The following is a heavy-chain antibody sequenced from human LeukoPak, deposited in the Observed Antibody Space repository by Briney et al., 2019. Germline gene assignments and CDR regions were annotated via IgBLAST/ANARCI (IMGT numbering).Heavy chain of an antibody. Sequence: GGSLRLSCAASGFTFSSYAMSWVRQAPGKGLAWVSTISGGSGSTYCADSVKGRFTISRDNSKNTLYLQMNSLRVEDTGFYYCARDAGWGRLDSWGQGALVTVSS. D-gene: IGHD3-16*01. CDR2: ISGGSGST. CDR1: GFTFSSYA. V-gene: IGHV3-23*01. J-gene: IGHJ4*02. CDR3: ARDAGWGRLDS.